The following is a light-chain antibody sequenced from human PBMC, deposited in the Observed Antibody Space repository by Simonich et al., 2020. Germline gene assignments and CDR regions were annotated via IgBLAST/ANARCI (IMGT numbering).Light chain of an antibody. CDR2: QDS. CDR3: QAWDSGTAVV. V-gene: IGLV3-1*01. J-gene: IGLJ2*01. CDR1: KLGDKY. Sequence: SYELTQPPSVSVSPGQTASITGSGDKLGDKYACWYQQKPGQSPVLVIYQDSKRPSGIPERFSGANSGNTATLTISGTQAMDEADYYCQAWDSGTAVVFGGGTKLTVL.